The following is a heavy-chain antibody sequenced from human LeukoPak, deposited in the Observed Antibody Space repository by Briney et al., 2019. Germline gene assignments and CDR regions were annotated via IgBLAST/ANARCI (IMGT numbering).Heavy chain of an antibody. D-gene: IGHD3-16*01. V-gene: IGHV1-46*01. CDR2: INPSGDST. CDR3: ARLATSDTGETY. J-gene: IGHJ4*02. Sequence: ASVKVSCKASGYTFTINHIHWVRQAPGQGLEWMGVINPSGDSTTYAQNFQGRVTMTRDTSTSTVYMELRSLRSEDTAIYYCARLATSDTGETYWGQGTLVTVSS. CDR1: GYTFTINH.